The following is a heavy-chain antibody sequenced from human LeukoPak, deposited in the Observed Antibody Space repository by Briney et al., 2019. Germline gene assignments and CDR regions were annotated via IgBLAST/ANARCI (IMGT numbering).Heavy chain of an antibody. CDR1: GFTFSSYA. D-gene: IGHD3-16*01. J-gene: IGHJ4*02. CDR3: ARGGDWTTGDYFDY. CDR2: ISYDGSNK. Sequence: QPGRSLRLSCAASGFTFSSYAMHWVRQAPGKGLEWVAVISYDGSNKYYADSVKGRFTISRDNSKNTLYLQMNSLRAEDTAVYFCARGGDWTTGDYFDYWGQGTLVTVSS. V-gene: IGHV3-30*04.